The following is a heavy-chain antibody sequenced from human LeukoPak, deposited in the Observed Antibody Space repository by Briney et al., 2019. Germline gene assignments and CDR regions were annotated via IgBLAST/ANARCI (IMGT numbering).Heavy chain of an antibody. CDR1: GVSISYYY. D-gene: IGHD3-10*01. V-gene: IGHV4-59*01. J-gene: IGHJ6*03. Sequence: SETLSLTGTVSGVSISYYYWSWIRQRPGKGLECIGYIHYSGSTNYNPSLKSRVTILVDTSKNQFSLKLSSVTAADTAVYYCARVEEGYGPGRRENYYYYYMDVWGKGTTVTISS. CDR3: ARVEEGYGPGRRENYYYYYMDV. CDR2: IHYSGST.